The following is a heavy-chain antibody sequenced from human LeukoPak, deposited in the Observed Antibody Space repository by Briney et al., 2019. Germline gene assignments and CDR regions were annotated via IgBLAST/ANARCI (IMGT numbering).Heavy chain of an antibody. V-gene: IGHV1-2*02. CDR1: GYTFTESY. J-gene: IGHJ4*02. Sequence: ASVKVSCKASGYTFTESYMHWVRQAPGQGLEWVGRTDPNNGYVHYARKFEGRLTVTRDTSTSTVYMDLRSLTIEDTAAYYCAREPTDGSCYFDSWGQGTLVTVSS. CDR3: AREPTDGSCYFDS. CDR2: TDPNNGYV. D-gene: IGHD3-10*01.